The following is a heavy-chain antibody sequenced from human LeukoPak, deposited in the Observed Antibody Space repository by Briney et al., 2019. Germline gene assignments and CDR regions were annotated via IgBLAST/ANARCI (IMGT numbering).Heavy chain of an antibody. CDR3: AREEYFYDWSGSRTTTDS. J-gene: IGHJ4*02. CDR1: GNTFNGYG. Sequence: VASVKVSCKASGNTFNGYGITWVRQVPGQGLEWMGWISAYNGDTKYAQKLQDRVTMTTDTSTNTAYMELRSLRSDDTAVYYCAREEYFYDWSGSRTTTDSWGQGTPVTVSS. V-gene: IGHV1-18*01. CDR2: ISAYNGDT. D-gene: IGHD3-3*01.